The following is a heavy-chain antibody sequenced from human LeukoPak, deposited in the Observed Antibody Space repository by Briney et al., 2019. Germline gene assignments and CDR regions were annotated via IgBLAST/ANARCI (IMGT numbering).Heavy chain of an antibody. CDR3: TGTDPPRPHFDY. Sequence: GGSLRLSCTASGFTFGVYAMSWVRQAPGKGLEWVGFIRSDAYGRTPDYAASVRGRFTISRDDSKSVVYLQMDSLKIEDTAMYYCTGTDPPRPHFDYWGQGALVTVSS. CDR2: IRSDAYGRTP. J-gene: IGHJ4*02. D-gene: IGHD3-3*02. CDR1: GFTFGVYA. V-gene: IGHV3-49*04.